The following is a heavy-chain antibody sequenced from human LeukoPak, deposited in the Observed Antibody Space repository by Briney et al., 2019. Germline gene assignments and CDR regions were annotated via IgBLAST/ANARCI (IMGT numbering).Heavy chain of an antibody. D-gene: IGHD3-22*01. Sequence: PGGSLRLSCAASGFTFSSYAMSWVRQAPGKGLEWVSGISGSGNTYYADSVKGRFTISRDNSKNTLYLQMNSLRAEDTAVYYCAKGLGDYYSRLDCWGQGTLVTVSS. CDR1: GFTFSSYA. CDR3: AKGLGDYYSRLDC. V-gene: IGHV3-23*01. J-gene: IGHJ4*02. CDR2: ISGSGNT.